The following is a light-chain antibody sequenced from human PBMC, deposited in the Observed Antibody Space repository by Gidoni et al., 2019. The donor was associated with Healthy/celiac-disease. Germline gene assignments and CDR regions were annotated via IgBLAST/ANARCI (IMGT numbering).Light chain of an antibody. CDR3: QQRSNWPSFT. CDR2: YAS. Sequence: EIVLTQSPATLSLSPGERATLSCRASQSVSSYLAWYQQKPGQAPRRLIYYASNRATGIPASFSGSGAGAYFTPTISSLEPEDFAVYYCQQRSNWPSFTFGPGTKVDIK. J-gene: IGKJ3*01. CDR1: QSVSSY. V-gene: IGKV3-11*01.